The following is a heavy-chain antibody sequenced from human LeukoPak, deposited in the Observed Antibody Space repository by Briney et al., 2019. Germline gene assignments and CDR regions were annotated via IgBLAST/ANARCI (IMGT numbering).Heavy chain of an antibody. J-gene: IGHJ3*02. CDR1: GFTFSSYE. V-gene: IGHV3-48*03. CDR2: ISSSGSTI. Sequence: GGSLRLSCAASGFTFSSYEMNWVRQAPGKGLEWVSYISSSGSTIYYADSVKGRFTISRDNAKNSLYLQMNSLRAEDTAVYYCARLKAVAGFNDAFDIWGQGTMVTVSS. CDR3: ARLKAVAGFNDAFDI. D-gene: IGHD6-19*01.